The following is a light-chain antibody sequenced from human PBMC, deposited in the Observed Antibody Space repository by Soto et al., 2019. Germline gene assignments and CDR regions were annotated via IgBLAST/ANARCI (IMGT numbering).Light chain of an antibody. CDR1: QNISNY. V-gene: IGKV3-15*01. CDR2: GIS. Sequence: IVLIQSPATLSLSPVERATLSCMASQNISNYLIWYQQKPGQAPRLLIYGISTRATGIPARFSGSGSGTEFSLTISSLQSEDFAVYYCQKYSKWPINFGQGTRLEIK. CDR3: QKYSKWPIN. J-gene: IGKJ5*01.